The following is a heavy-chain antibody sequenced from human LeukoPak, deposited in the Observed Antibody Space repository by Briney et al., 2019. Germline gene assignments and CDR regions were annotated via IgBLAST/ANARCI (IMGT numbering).Heavy chain of an antibody. J-gene: IGHJ4*02. CDR1: GSTFSSYA. V-gene: IGHV3-23*01. CDR3: ARDSIAAAGIDY. Sequence: GGSLRLSCAASGSTFSSYAMSWVRQAPGKGLEWVSAISGSGGSTYYADSVKGRFTISRDNAKNTLYLQMNSLRAEDTAVYYCARDSIAAAGIDYWGQGTLVTVSS. CDR2: ISGSGGST. D-gene: IGHD6-13*01.